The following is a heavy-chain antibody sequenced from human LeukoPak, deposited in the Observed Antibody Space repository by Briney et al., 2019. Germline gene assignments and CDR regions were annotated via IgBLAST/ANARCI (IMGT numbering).Heavy chain of an antibody. CDR1: GGSFSGYY. CDR2: INHSGST. V-gene: IGHV4-34*01. J-gene: IGHJ4*02. D-gene: IGHD6-19*01. Sequence: SETLSLTCAVYGGSFSGYYWSWIRQPPGKGLEWIGEINHSGSTNYNPSLKSRVTISVDTSKNQFSLKLSSVTAADTAVYYCARGGARQQWLLKGAIDYWGQGTLVTVSS. CDR3: ARGGARQQWLLKGAIDY.